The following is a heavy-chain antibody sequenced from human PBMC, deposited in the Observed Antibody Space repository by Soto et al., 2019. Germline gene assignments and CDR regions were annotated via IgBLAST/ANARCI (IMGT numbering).Heavy chain of an antibody. CDR2: IYFGDSRT. CDR3: EKRNSLSTASGT. Sequence: SLKISFQSPGNTFSTFSVVLVLQMPGKALEWLGVIYFGDSRTRYNPSFQGQVTISADKYITTAYLQSARLKASDSAMYYCEKRNSLSTASGTWGQGTLVTVSS. D-gene: IGHD1-7*01. J-gene: IGHJ5*02. V-gene: IGHV5-51*01. CDR1: GNTFSTFS.